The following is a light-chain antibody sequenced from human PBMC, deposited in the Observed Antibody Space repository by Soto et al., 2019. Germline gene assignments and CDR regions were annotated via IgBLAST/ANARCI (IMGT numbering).Light chain of an antibody. V-gene: IGLV1-47*02. CDR3: ASWDVGLGAVI. CDR1: SSNIGGTNY. CDR2: SNN. J-gene: IGLJ2*01. Sequence: QSALTQPPSASGTPGQKVFISCSGSSSNIGGTNYAYWYQQLPGAAPKLLMHSNNLRPSGVPERSSGSKFGTAASLPISGLRSDEDAVYYCASWDVGLGAVIFGGGTKLTVL.